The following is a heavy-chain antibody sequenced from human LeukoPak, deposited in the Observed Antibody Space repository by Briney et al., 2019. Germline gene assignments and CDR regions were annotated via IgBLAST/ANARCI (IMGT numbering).Heavy chain of an antibody. CDR3: ARERDNSGPFDY. Sequence: PGGSLRLSCAASGFTFNTYTMNWVRQAPGKGLEWVSYISGSSGIIDYADSVRGRFTISRDNAKNSLYLQMNSLRAEGTAMYYCARERDNSGPFDYWGQGTLVTVSS. CDR1: GFTFNTYT. J-gene: IGHJ4*02. CDR2: ISGSSGII. V-gene: IGHV3-48*01. D-gene: IGHD7-27*01.